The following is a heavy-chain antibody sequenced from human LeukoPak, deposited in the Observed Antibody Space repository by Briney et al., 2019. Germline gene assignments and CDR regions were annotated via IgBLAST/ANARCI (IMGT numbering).Heavy chain of an antibody. J-gene: IGHJ5*02. Sequence: SETLSLTCSVSGGSISSDVYYWSWIRQTAGKGLEWIGRIYASGSTTYNSSLKSRVTISIDTAKNQFSLKLTSVTAADTAVYYCAGTRRYCSGGSCYNWFDPWGQGTLVTVSS. CDR2: IYASGST. CDR3: AGTRRYCSGGSCYNWFDP. CDR1: GGSISSDVYY. V-gene: IGHV4-61*02. D-gene: IGHD2-15*01.